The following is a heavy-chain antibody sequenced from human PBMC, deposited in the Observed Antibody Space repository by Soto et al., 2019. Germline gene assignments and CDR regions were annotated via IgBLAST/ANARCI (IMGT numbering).Heavy chain of an antibody. CDR2: IYPGDSDT. V-gene: IGHV5-51*01. D-gene: IGHD6-6*01. CDR1: GYSFTSYW. J-gene: IGHJ6*03. Sequence: GESLKISCKGSGYSFTSYWIGWVRQMPGKGLEWMGIIYPGDSDTRYSPSFQGQVTISADKSISTAYLQWSSLKASDTAMYYCAIPSSSSSYYYYYMDVWGKGTTVTVSS. CDR3: AIPSSSSSYYYYYMDV.